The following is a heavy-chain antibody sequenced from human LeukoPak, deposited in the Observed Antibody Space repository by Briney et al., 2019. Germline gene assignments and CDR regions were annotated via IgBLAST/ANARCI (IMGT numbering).Heavy chain of an antibody. Sequence: GGSLRLSCAASGFTFSGYAMNWVRQAPGKGLEWVSAISSSGISTYYADSVKGRFTISRDNSKNTLYLQMNSLRAEDTAVYYCAKAPANYVDTAMGTFDYWGQGTLVTVSS. CDR3: AKAPANYVDTAMGTFDY. J-gene: IGHJ4*02. D-gene: IGHD5-18*01. CDR2: ISSSGIST. V-gene: IGHV3-23*01. CDR1: GFTFSGYA.